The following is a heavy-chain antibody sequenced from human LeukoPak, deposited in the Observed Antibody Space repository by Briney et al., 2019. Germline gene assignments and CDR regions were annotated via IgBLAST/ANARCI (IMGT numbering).Heavy chain of an antibody. J-gene: IGHJ4*02. CDR1: GFTFDDYG. Sequence: GGSLRLSCAASGFTFDDYGMHWVRQAPGKGLEWVSLISWDGGTTYYADSFRGRFTISRDNSKNSLYLQMNSLRTEDTALYYCAKDRGYYYDSSAYGSYFDYWGQGTLVTVSS. CDR3: AKDRGYYYDSSAYGSYFDY. V-gene: IGHV3-43*01. D-gene: IGHD3-22*01. CDR2: ISWDGGTT.